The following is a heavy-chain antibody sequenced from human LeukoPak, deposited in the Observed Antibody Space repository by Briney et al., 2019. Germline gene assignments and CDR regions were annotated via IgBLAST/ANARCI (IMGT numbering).Heavy chain of an antibody. J-gene: IGHJ4*02. CDR3: ARAVGITTALFDY. V-gene: IGHV4-39*07. D-gene: IGHD1-26*01. CDR1: GGSISSSSYY. CDR2: IYYSGST. Sequence: PSETLSLTCTVSGGSISSSSYYWGWIRQPPGKGLEWIGSIYYSGSTYYNPALKSRVTISVDTSKNQFSLKLSSVTAADTAVYYCARAVGITTALFDYWGQGTLVTVSS.